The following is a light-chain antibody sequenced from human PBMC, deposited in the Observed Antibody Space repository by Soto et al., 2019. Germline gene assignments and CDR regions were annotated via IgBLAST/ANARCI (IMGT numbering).Light chain of an antibody. CDR2: GFSS. V-gene: IGKV3-15*01. CDR1: QSVSTN. CDR3: QQYNTWPPIT. J-gene: IGKJ5*01. Sequence: EIVMTQSPATLSVSPGERATLSCRASQSVSTNLAWYQQKPGQAPRLLIYGFSSTRATGIPARFSGSGSGTEFTLSISSLQSEDFAVYYCQQYNTWPPITFGQGTRLEI.